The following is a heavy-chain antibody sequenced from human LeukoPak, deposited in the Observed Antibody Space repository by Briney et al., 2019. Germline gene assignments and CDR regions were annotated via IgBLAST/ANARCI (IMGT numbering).Heavy chain of an antibody. CDR2: IYHSGST. V-gene: IGHV4-38-2*02. CDR3: ARILGYGYPPGVEYYYYYMDV. J-gene: IGHJ6*03. CDR1: GYSISSGYY. Sequence: SETLSLTCTVSGYSISSGYYWGWIRQPPGKGLEWIGSIYHSGSTYYNPSLKSRVTISVDTSKNQFSLKLSSVTAADTAVYYCARILGYGYPPGVEYYYYYMDVWGKGTTVTISS. D-gene: IGHD5-18*01.